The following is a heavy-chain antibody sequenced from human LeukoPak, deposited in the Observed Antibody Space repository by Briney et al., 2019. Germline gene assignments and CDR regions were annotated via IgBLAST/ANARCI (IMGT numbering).Heavy chain of an antibody. CDR3: VRHGGTSSPISYSWFEP. CDR2: IYYSGVT. Sequence: PSETLSLTCSVSGGSIRDSAYSWGWIRQPPGKGLDWIASIYYSGVTYLQPSLGSRASIFLDTSNNRFSLELSSVTAADTAVYYCVRHGGTSSPISYSWFEPWGQGILVTVPS. CDR1: GGSIRDSAYS. V-gene: IGHV4-39*01. J-gene: IGHJ5*02. D-gene: IGHD2-2*01.